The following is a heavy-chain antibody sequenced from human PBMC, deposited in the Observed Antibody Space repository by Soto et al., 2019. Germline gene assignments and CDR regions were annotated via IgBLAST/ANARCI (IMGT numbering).Heavy chain of an antibody. CDR3: ARDSSGGYWFDP. D-gene: IGHD3-16*01. J-gene: IGHJ5*02. CDR2: ISAYNGNT. V-gene: IGHV1-18*01. Sequence: SGKVSCKASGYTFTSYGISWVRQAPGQGLEWMGWISAYNGNTNYAQKLQGRVTMTTDTSTSTAYMELRSLRSDDTAVYYCARDSSGGYWFDPWGQGTLVTAAS. CDR1: GYTFTSYG.